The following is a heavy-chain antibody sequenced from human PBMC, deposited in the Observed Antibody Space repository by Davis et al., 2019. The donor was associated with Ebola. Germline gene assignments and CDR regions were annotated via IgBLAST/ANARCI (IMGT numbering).Heavy chain of an antibody. D-gene: IGHD2-15*01. Sequence: PSETLSLTCTVPGGSISSGGYYWSWIRQHPGKGLEWIGYIYYSGSTYYNPSLKSRVTISVDTSKNQFSLKLSSVTAADTAVYYCARDWLRDCSGGSCYSRGYYYYYYGMDVWGQGTTVTVSS. CDR2: IYYSGST. V-gene: IGHV4-31*03. CDR3: ARDWLRDCSGGSCYSRGYYYYYYGMDV. J-gene: IGHJ6*02. CDR1: GGSISSGGYY.